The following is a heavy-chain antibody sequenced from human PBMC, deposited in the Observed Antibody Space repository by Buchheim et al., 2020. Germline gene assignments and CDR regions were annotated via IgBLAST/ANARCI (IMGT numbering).Heavy chain of an antibody. CDR2: VYYSGST. V-gene: IGHV4-59*01. Sequence: QVQLQESGPGLVKPSETLALTCAVSGGSINNYYWSWIRQPPGKGLEWIGYVYYSGSTNYNPSFKSRVTVSVDTSKNQFSLKLLFVTAADTAVYYCARVRRRDGYNSWDQGTL. D-gene: IGHD5-24*01. CDR3: ARVRRRDGYNS. J-gene: IGHJ5*02. CDR1: GGSINNYY.